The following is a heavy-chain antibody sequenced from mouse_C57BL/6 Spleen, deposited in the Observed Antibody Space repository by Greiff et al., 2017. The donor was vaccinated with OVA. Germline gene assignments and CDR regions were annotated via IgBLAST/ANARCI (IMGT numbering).Heavy chain of an antibody. CDR1: GFTFSSYA. CDR3: ARDPRLTLYAMDY. V-gene: IGHV5-4*01. D-gene: IGHD4-1*01. J-gene: IGHJ4*01. CDR2: ISDGGSYT. Sequence: EVMLVESGGGLVKPGGSLKLSCAASGFTFSSYAMSWVRQTPEKRLEWVATISDGGSYTYYPDNVKGRFTISRDNAKNNLYLQMSHLKSEDTAMYYCARDPRLTLYAMDYWGQGTSVTVSS.